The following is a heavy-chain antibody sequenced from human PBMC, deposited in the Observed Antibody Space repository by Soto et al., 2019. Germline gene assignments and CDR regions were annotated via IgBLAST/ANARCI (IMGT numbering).Heavy chain of an antibody. CDR1: GFTFSSYD. Sequence: EVQLLESGGGLVQPGGSLRLSCAASGFTFSSYDMIWVRQAPGKELEWVSGMRVSSGATYYTDFVKGRFTISRDNSKNTLYLQMNSLRVEDTAVYYCARNGGGLAYWGQGTLVTVSS. CDR3: ARNGGGLAY. CDR2: MRVSSGAT. D-gene: IGHD3-16*01. V-gene: IGHV3-23*01. J-gene: IGHJ4*02.